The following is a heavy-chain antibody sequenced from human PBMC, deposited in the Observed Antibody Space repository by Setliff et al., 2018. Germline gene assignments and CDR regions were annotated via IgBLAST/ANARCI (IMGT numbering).Heavy chain of an antibody. D-gene: IGHD3-10*01. CDR2: IYHRGST. J-gene: IGHJ4*02. V-gene: IGHV4-39*01. Sequence: KTSETLSLTCTVSGGSISSSNYYWGWIRQPPGKGLEWIGSIYHRGSTYYNPSLKSRVTISVDTSKNQFSLQVTSLAATDTALYFCARHEFVGGYYGSVTYRHFDYWGQGILVTVSS. CDR3: ARHEFVGGYYGSVTYRHFDY. CDR1: GGSISSSNYY.